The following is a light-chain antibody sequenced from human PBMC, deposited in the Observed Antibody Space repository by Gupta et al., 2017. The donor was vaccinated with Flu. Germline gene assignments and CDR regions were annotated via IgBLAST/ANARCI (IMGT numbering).Light chain of an antibody. CDR3: QQDGSSPNT. V-gene: IGKV3-20*01. CDR1: QSVSTNY. J-gene: IGKJ1*01. Sequence: GTVAGSTGERVILYGSASQSVSTNYLGWYQHKPGQAPRLLIYGAANRATGIPDRFSGSGSGTDFTLTISRLEPEAFAVYYCQQDGSSPNTFGQGTKVEIK. CDR2: GAA.